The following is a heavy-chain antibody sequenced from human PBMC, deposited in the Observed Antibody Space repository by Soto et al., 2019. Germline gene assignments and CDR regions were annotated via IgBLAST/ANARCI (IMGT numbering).Heavy chain of an antibody. CDR2: IYNSGST. D-gene: IGHD2-2*01. J-gene: IGHJ6*02. CDR3: ARGSAYCSSTSCSVYYYYGMDV. CDR1: GGSISSSNW. V-gene: IGHV4-4*02. Sequence: PSETLSLTCAVSGGSISSSNWWSWVRQPPGKGLGGIGEIYNSGSTNYNPSLKSRVTISVDKSKNQFSLKLSSVTAADTAVYYCARGSAYCSSTSCSVYYYYGMDVWGQGTTVTVSS.